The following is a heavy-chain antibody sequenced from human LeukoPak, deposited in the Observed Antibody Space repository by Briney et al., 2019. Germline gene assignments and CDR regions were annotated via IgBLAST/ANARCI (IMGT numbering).Heavy chain of an antibody. CDR3: ARQGAGASYYDPTGLPRGAFDS. CDR2: ILPGDSDT. V-gene: IGHV5-51*01. CDR1: GYIFTNYW. Sequence: KLGESLKISCRASGYIFTNYWIAWVRWMPGEGLQWIGIILPGDSDTRYSPSFRGQVTISAETSTRTAYLQWTSLRASDSAIYYCARQGAGASYYDPTGLPRGAFDSWGQGTTVTVSS. J-gene: IGHJ3*02. D-gene: IGHD3-22*01.